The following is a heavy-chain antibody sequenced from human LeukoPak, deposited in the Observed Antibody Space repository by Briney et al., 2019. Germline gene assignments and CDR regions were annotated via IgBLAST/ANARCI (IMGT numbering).Heavy chain of an antibody. D-gene: IGHD6-13*01. CDR1: GFTFSSYW. J-gene: IGHJ4*02. CDR2: ISYDENDK. Sequence: GGSLRLSCAASGFTFSSYWMSWVRQAPGKGLEWVAVISYDENDKYYADSVKGRFTISRDNSKNTLYLQMNSLRTEDTAVYYCARRWSFDYWGQGTLVTVSS. V-gene: IGHV3-30*03. CDR3: ARRWSFDY.